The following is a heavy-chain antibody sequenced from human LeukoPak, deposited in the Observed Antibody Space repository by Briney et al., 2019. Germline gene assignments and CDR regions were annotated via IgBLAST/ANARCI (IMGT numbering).Heavy chain of an antibody. Sequence: PSETLSLTCAVYGGSFSGYYWSWIRQPPGKGLEWIGYIYYSGSTNYNPSLKSRVTISVDTSKNQFSLKLSSVTAADTAVYYCASGSGYYYGRFYFDYWGQGTLVTVSS. CDR1: GGSFSGYY. V-gene: IGHV4-59*01. J-gene: IGHJ4*02. CDR2: IYYSGST. D-gene: IGHD3-22*01. CDR3: ASGSGYYYGRFYFDY.